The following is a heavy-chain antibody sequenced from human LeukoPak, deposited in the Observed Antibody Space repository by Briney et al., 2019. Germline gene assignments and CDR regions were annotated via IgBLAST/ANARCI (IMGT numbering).Heavy chain of an antibody. D-gene: IGHD6-13*01. J-gene: IGHJ6*02. Sequence: PSETLSLTCAVYGGSFSGYYWSWIRQPPGKGLEWIGEINHSGSTNYNPSLKSRVTISVDTSKNQFSLKLSSVTAADTAVYYCARGGSSWSIIYYYYGMDVWGQGTTVTVSS. CDR2: INHSGST. V-gene: IGHV4-34*01. CDR3: ARGGSSWSIIYYYYGMDV. CDR1: GGSFSGYY.